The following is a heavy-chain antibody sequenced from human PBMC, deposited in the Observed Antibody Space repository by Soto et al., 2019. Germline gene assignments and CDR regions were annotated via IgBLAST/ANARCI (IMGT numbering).Heavy chain of an antibody. CDR1: GGTFSSYA. CDR3: ASPEVDNSGLPPFDY. D-gene: IGHD3-22*01. J-gene: IGHJ4*02. V-gene: IGHV1-69*13. Sequence: SVKVSCKASGGTFSSYAISWVRQAPGQGLEWMGGIIPIFGTANYAQKFQGRVTITADESTSTAYMELSSLRSEDTAVYYCASPEVDNSGLPPFDYWGQGTLYSVSS. CDR2: IIPIFGTA.